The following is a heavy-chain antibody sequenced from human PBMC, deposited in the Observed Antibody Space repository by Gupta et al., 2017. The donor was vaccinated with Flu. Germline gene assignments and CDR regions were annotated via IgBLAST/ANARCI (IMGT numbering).Heavy chain of an antibody. CDR3: ASQEYSSSSGREYFQH. CDR2: IKQDGSEK. J-gene: IGHJ1*01. Sequence: PGKGLEWVANIKQDGSEKYYVDSVKGRFTISRDNAKNSLYLQMNSLRAEDTAVYYCASQEYSSSSGREYFQHWGQGTLVTVSS. V-gene: IGHV3-7*01. D-gene: IGHD6-6*01.